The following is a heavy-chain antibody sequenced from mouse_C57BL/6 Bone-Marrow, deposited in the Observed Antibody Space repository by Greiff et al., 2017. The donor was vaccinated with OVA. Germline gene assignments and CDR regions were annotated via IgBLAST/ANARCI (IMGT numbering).Heavy chain of an antibody. CDR3: ARQPSMVYYAMDY. CDR1: GFSLTSYG. CDR2: IWSDGST. D-gene: IGHD2-10*01. Sequence: VKLVESGPGLVAPSQSLSITCTVSGFSLTSYGVHWVRQPPGKGLEWLVVIWSDGSTTYNSALKSRLSISKDNSKSQVFLKMNSLQTDDTAMYDCARQPSMVYYAMDYWGQGTSVTVSS. J-gene: IGHJ4*01. V-gene: IGHV2-6-1*01.